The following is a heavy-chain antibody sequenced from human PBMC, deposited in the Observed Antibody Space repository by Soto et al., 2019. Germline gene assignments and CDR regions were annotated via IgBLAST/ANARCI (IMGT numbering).Heavy chain of an antibody. CDR2: ISGSGGST. J-gene: IGHJ5*02. CDR3: AKESKDDYIWGSHLDP. CDR1: GFTFSSYA. D-gene: IGHD3-16*02. Sequence: GGSLRLSCAASGFTFSSYAMSWVRQAPGKGLEWVSAISGSGGSTYYADSVKGRFTISRDNSKNTLYLQMNSLRAEDTAVYYCAKESKDDYIWGSHLDPWGQGTLVTVSS. V-gene: IGHV3-23*01.